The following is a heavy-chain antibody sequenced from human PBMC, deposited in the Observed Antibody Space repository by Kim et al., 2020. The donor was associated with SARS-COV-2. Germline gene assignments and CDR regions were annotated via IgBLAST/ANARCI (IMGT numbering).Heavy chain of an antibody. V-gene: IGHV7-4-1*02. CDR1: GYTFTSYA. D-gene: IGHD3-22*01. CDR2: ISTNTGNP. CDR3: AITYYDDSSGYYLHY. Sequence: ASVKVSCKASGYTFTSYAMNWVRQAPGQGLEWMGWISTNTGNPTYAQGFTGRFVFSLDTSVSTAYLQISSLKAEDTAVYYCAITYYDDSSGYYLHYWGQGTLVTVSS. J-gene: IGHJ4*02.